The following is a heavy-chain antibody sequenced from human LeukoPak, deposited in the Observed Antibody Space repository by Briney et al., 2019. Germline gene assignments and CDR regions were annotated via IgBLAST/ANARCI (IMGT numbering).Heavy chain of an antibody. CDR2: ISAYNGNT. CDR1: GYTFTSYG. Sequence: AASVKVSCKASGYTFTSYGISWVRQAPGQGLEWMGWISAYNGNTNYAQKLQGRVTMTTDTSTSTAYMELRSLRSDDTAVYYCARAQLSYYHGSGSYYPFDYWGQGTLVTVSS. CDR3: ARAQLSYYHGSGSYYPFDY. V-gene: IGHV1-18*01. D-gene: IGHD3-10*01. J-gene: IGHJ4*02.